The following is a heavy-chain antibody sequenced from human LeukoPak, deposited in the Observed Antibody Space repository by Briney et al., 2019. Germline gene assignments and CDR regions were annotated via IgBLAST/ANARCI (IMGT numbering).Heavy chain of an antibody. V-gene: IGHV3-21*01. Sequence: GGSLRLSCAASGFTFSSYSMNWVRQAPGKGLEWVSSISSSSSYIYYADSVKGRFTISRDNAKNSLYLQMNTLRAEDTAVYYCARVNVCPRCHFDYWGQGTLVTVSS. J-gene: IGHJ4*02. CDR2: ISSSSSYI. CDR1: GFTFSSYS. D-gene: IGHD3-16*01. CDR3: ARVNVCPRCHFDY.